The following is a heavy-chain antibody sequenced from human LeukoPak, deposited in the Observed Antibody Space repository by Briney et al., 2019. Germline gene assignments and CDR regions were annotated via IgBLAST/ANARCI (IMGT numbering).Heavy chain of an antibody. CDR3: ARDPEWELLGFDY. Sequence: GGSLRLSCAASGFTFSSYGMHWVRQAPGKGLEWVSYISSSSSTIYYADSVKGRFTISRDNAKNSLYLQMNSLRAEDTAVYYCARDPEWELLGFDYWGQGTLVTVSS. V-gene: IGHV3-48*04. J-gene: IGHJ4*02. CDR1: GFTFSSYG. CDR2: ISSSSSTI. D-gene: IGHD1-26*01.